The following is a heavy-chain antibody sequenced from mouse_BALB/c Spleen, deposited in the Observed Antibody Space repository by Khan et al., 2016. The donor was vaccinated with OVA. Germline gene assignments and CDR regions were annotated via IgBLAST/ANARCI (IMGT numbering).Heavy chain of an antibody. Sequence: EVQLQESGPGLVKPSQSLSLTCTVTGYSITSDYAWNWIRQFPGNKLEWMGFISYSGNTNYNPSLKSRISITRDTSKNQFFLQLTSVTTEDTATYYCARVYGGDFDYWGQGTTLTVAS. V-gene: IGHV3-2*02. D-gene: IGHD1-1*01. CDR3: ARVYGGDFDY. J-gene: IGHJ2*01. CDR2: ISYSGNT. CDR1: GYSITSDYA.